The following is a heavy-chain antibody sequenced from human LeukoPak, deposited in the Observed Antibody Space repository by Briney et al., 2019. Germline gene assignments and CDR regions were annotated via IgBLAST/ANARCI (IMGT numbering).Heavy chain of an antibody. CDR2: INRDGSEK. V-gene: IGHV3-7*01. CDR3: AVYCSSTNCQRMGGPPFEH. J-gene: IGHJ4*02. CDR1: GFTFRDYW. Sequence: PGGSLRLSCAASGFTFRDYWISWVRQAPGKGLEWVAIINRDGSEKYYVDSVKGRFTISRDNAKNSMYLQMNSLRAEDTAVYYCAVYCSSTNCQRMGGPPFEHWGQGALVTVSS. D-gene: IGHD2-2*01.